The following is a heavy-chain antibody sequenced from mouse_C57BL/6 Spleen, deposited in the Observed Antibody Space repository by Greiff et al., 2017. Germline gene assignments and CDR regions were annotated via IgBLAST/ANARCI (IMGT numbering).Heavy chain of an antibody. CDR3: ASSDYGNYDYAMDY. D-gene: IGHD2-1*01. CDR1: GYSFTGYF. J-gene: IGHJ4*01. V-gene: IGHV1-20*01. CDR2: INPYNGDT. Sequence: EVQLQQSGPELVKPGDSVKISCKASGYSFTGYFMNWVMQSHGKSLEWIGRINPYNGDTFYNQKFKGKATLTVDKSSSTAHMELRSLTAEDSAVYYGASSDYGNYDYAMDYWGKGTSVTVSS.